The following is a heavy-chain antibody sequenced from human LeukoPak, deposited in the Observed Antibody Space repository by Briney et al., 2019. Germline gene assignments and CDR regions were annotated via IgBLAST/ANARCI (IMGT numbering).Heavy chain of an antibody. V-gene: IGHV1-2*02. D-gene: IGHD6-6*01. Sequence: ASVKVSCKASGYTFTGYYMHWARQAPGQGLEWMGWINPNSGGTNYAQKFQGRVTMTRDTSISTAYMELSRLRSDDTAVYYCARARRGSSSSFPAYWGQGTLVTVSS. CDR1: GYTFTGYY. J-gene: IGHJ4*02. CDR2: INPNSGGT. CDR3: ARARRGSSSSFPAY.